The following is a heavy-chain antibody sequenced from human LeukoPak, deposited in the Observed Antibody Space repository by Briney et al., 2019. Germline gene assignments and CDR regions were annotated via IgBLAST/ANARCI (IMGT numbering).Heavy chain of an antibody. D-gene: IGHD5-24*01. CDR2: ISAYNGNT. CDR3: ARALVDGYKELGY. V-gene: IGHV1-18*01. J-gene: IGHJ4*02. Sequence: ASVKVSFKASGYTFTTYGITWVRQAPGQGLEWMGWISAYNGNTNYAQKLQGRVTMTTDTSTSTAYVELRSLRSDDTAVYYCARALVDGYKELGYWGQGTLVTVSS. CDR1: GYTFTTYG.